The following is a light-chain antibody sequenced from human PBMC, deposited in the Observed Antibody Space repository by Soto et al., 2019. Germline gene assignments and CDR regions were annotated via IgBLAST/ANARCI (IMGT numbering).Light chain of an antibody. CDR1: LGVSSY. V-gene: IGKV1-27*01. J-gene: IGKJ4*01. Sequence: DIQMTQSPSSLSASVGDRVTITCRVSLGVSSYLAWYQQKPGKVPKLLICAASTLQSGVPSRFSGSGSGTDFTLTISSLQPEDVATYYCLKYNSAPLTFGGGTKVEIK. CDR2: AAS. CDR3: LKYNSAPLT.